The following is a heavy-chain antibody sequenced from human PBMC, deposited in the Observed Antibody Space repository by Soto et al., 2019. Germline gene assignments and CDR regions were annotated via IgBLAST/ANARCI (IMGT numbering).Heavy chain of an antibody. J-gene: IGHJ5*02. D-gene: IGHD1-7*01. CDR2: INPNSGGT. Sequence: ASVKVSCKASGYTFTGYCMHWVRQAPGQGLEWMGWINPNSGGTNYAQKFQGRVTMTRDTSISTAYMELSRLRSDDTAAYYCAREAGITGTSGSGWFDPWGQGTLVTVSS. CDR1: GYTFTGYC. CDR3: AREAGITGTSGSGWFDP. V-gene: IGHV1-2*02.